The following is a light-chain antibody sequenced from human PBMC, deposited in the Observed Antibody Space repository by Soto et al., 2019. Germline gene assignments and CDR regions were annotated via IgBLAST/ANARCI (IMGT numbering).Light chain of an antibody. Sequence: QSVLTQPPSVSGAPGQRVTISCTGSSSNIGASYEAHWYQQVPGTAPKLLIYENNNRPSGVPDRFSGSKSGTSASLAITGLQSEDEAEYYCQAYDSSLSGYVFGTGTKLTVL. CDR3: QAYDSSLSGYV. CDR1: SSNIGASYE. V-gene: IGLV1-40*01. J-gene: IGLJ1*01. CDR2: ENN.